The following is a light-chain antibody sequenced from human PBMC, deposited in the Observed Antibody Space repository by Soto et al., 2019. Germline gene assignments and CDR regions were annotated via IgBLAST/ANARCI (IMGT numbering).Light chain of an antibody. V-gene: IGKV3-15*01. J-gene: IGKJ4*01. CDR3: QQYYDWPPRT. CDR2: VAS. Sequence: EVLMTHSPATLSVSPGERATLSCRASQSVNRNLAWYQQKPGQAPRLLIYVASTRATGIPARFSGSGSGTEFTLTISSLQSEDFAVYYCQQYYDWPPRTFGGGTKVGIK. CDR1: QSVNRN.